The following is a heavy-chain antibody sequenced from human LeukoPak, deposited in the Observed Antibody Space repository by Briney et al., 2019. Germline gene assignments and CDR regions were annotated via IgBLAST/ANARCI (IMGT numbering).Heavy chain of an antibody. V-gene: IGHV1-24*01. Sequence: ASVKVSCKVSGYTLTESAMQWVRQAPGKGLEWMGGIDPVDGETVYAQKFQGRVTMTEDTSTDTAYMELSRLRSVDTAVYYCATSLLLERTGGRDYWGQGTLVTVSS. CDR1: GYTLTESA. D-gene: IGHD1-1*01. CDR2: IDPVDGET. CDR3: ATSLLLERTGGRDY. J-gene: IGHJ4*02.